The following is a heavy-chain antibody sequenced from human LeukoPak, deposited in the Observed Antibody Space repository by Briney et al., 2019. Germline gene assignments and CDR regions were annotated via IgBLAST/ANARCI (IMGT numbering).Heavy chain of an antibody. D-gene: IGHD3-3*01. CDR3: ARAYYDFWSGYALAY. J-gene: IGHJ4*02. V-gene: IGHV4-4*07. CDR2: IYTSGST. CDR1: GGSISNYY. Sequence: PSETLSLTCTVSGGSISNYYWSWIRLPAGKGLEWIGRIYTSGSTNYNPSLKSRVTMSVDTSKNQFSLKLSSVTAADTAVYYCARAYYDFWSGYALAYWGQGTLVTVSS.